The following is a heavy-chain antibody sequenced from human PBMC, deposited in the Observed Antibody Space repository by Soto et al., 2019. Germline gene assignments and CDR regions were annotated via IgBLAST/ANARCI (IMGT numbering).Heavy chain of an antibody. J-gene: IGHJ5*02. CDR2: IHPNSGGT. Sequence: QVQLVQSGAEVQKPGASVKVSCKASGYTFTGYYMHWVRQAPGQGLEWMGWIHPNSGGTNYAQQFQGRVTLTRDTSISTAYMELSRLRSDDTAVYYCARAVVVVPAHDSDWFDPWGQGTLVTVSS. CDR1: GYTFTGYY. D-gene: IGHD2-2*01. CDR3: ARAVVVVPAHDSDWFDP. V-gene: IGHV1-2*02.